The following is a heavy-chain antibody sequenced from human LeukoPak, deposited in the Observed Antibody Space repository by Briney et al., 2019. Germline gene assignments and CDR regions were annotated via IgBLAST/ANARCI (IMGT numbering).Heavy chain of an antibody. V-gene: IGHV4-59*08. Sequence: SETLSLTCTVSGGSISSYYWSWIRQPPGKGLEWIGYIYYNGSTNYNPSLKSRVTISVDTSKNQFSLKLSSVTAADTAVYYCAAYNWKKYYFDYWGQGTLVTVSS. CDR2: IYYNGST. CDR1: GGSISSYY. D-gene: IGHD1-20*01. J-gene: IGHJ4*02. CDR3: AAYNWKKYYFDY.